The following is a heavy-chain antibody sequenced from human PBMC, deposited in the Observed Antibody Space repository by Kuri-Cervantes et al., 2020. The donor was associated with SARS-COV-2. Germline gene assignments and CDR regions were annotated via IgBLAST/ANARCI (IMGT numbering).Heavy chain of an antibody. Sequence: GESLKISCGASGFTFSSYAMSWVRQAPGKGLEWVSVISGSGGTTYYADSVKGRFTVSRDNSKNTLHLQMNSLRAEDSAVYYCAGFPKWELLPFYIWGEAI. CDR3: AGFPKWELLPFYI. V-gene: IGHV3-23*01. D-gene: IGHD1-26*01. CDR1: GFTFSSYA. CDR2: ISGSGGTT. J-gene: IGHJ3*02.